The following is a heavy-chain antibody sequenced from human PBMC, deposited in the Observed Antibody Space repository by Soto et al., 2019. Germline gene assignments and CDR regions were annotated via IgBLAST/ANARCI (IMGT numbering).Heavy chain of an antibody. CDR3: ARDLWGYCGTDCYPLDV. Sequence: SETLSLTCTVSGGSISGYYWSWIRQPPGKGLEWIGYMYNTGSTVYNPSFKSRVTISVETSKNQFSLKLNSVTAADTAVYYCARDLWGYCGTDCYPLDVWGQGTTVT. CDR2: MYNTGST. D-gene: IGHD2-21*02. CDR1: GGSISGYY. V-gene: IGHV4-59*01. J-gene: IGHJ6*02.